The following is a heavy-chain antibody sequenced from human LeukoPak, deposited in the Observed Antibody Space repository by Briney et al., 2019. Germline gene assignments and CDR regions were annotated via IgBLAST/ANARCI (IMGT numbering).Heavy chain of an antibody. CDR3: ARREGSDALDI. CDR1: GYSFTIYW. Sequence: GESLKISCKGSGYSFTIYWIAWVRQMPGKGLEWMGIIYPGDSYTTYSPSFQGQLTISADKSISTAYLQWRSLKASDTAMYYCARREGSDALDIWGQGTMVTVSS. J-gene: IGHJ3*02. V-gene: IGHV5-51*01. CDR2: IYPGDSYT. D-gene: IGHD3-10*01.